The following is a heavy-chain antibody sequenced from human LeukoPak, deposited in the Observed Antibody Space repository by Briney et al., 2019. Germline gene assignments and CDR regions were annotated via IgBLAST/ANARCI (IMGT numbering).Heavy chain of an antibody. Sequence: GGSLRLSCAASGFTFSSYAMTWVRQAPGKGLEWVSAIAGGGGRTYYADSVKGRFSISRDNSKNTLYLQMNSLRAEDTAVYYCASSMVRGVITAFDYWGQGTLVTVSS. J-gene: IGHJ4*02. CDR2: IAGGGGRT. D-gene: IGHD3-10*01. V-gene: IGHV3-23*01. CDR1: GFTFSSYA. CDR3: ASSMVRGVITAFDY.